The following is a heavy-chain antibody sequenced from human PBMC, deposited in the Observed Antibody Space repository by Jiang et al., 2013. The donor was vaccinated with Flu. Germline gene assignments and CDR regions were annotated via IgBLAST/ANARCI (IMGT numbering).Heavy chain of an antibody. D-gene: IGHD3-3*01. J-gene: IGHJ4*02. Sequence: IPILGIANYAQKFQGRVTITADKSTSTAYMELSSLRSEDTAVYYCATDSYDFWSGYHHWGQGTLVTVSS. V-gene: IGHV1-69*04. CDR2: IPILGIA. CDR3: ATDSYDFWSGYHH.